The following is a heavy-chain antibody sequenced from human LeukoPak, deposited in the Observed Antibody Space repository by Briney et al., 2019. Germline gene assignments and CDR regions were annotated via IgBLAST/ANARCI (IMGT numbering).Heavy chain of an antibody. J-gene: IGHJ6*02. V-gene: IGHV3-74*01. CDR3: ARDASITIFGVVINYYYYGMDV. D-gene: IGHD3-3*01. CDR1: GFTFSSYW. CDR2: INSDGSST. Sequence: GGSLRLSCAASGFTFSSYWMHWVRQAPGKGLVWVSRINSDGSSTSYADSVKGRFTTSRDNAKNTLYLQMNSLRAEDTAVYYCARDASITIFGVVINYYYYGMDVWGQGTTVTVSS.